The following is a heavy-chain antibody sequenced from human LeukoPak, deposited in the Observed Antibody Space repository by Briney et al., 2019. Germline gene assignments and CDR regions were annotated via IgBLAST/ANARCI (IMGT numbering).Heavy chain of an antibody. CDR1: GFTFSNYG. D-gene: IGHD4-17*01. Sequence: GGSLRLSCAASGFTFSNYGMHWVRQAPGKGLEWVAFIRYDGRNKYYADSVKGRFTISRDNSRNTLYLQMSSLRAEDTAVYYCARRRCDYGDYPGVHSFDLWGQGTTVTVSS. V-gene: IGHV3-30*02. J-gene: IGHJ3*01. CDR3: ARRRCDYGDYPGVHSFDL. CDR2: IRYDGRNK.